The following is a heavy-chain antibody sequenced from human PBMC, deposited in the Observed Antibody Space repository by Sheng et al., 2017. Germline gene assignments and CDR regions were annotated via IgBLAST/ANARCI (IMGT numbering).Heavy chain of an antibody. Sequence: ESGGGLVKPGGSLRLSCAASGFTFSTYAMHWVRQAPGKGLEWVSSITTSGNYIYYAESLKGRFTISRDNARNSLYLQINSLRAEDTALYYCARDGVEEGSGSYANWFDPWGQGTLVTVSS. D-gene: IGHD3-10*01. CDR1: GFTFSTYA. J-gene: IGHJ5*02. V-gene: IGHV3-21*06. CDR2: ITTSGNYI. CDR3: ARDGVEEGSGSYANWFDP.